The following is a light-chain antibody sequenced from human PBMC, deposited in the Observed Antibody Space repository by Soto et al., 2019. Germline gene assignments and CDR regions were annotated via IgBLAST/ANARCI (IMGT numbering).Light chain of an antibody. V-gene: IGLV2-14*01. CDR2: GVT. CDR1: SSDVGNYNY. J-gene: IGLJ1*01. CDR3: SSYTSGSSHYV. Sequence: SALTQPASLSGSPGQSITISCTGTSSDVGNYNYVSWYQHHPGKAPKLIIYGVTNRPSGVSNRFSGSKSGNTASLTISGLQDEDEADYHCSSYTSGSSHYVFGTGTKVTVL.